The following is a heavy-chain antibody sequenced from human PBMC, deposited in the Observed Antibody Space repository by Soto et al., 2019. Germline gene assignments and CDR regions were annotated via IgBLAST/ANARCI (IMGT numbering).Heavy chain of an antibody. J-gene: IGHJ6*02. CDR3: AKDLREVVVITTDSYYYGMDI. V-gene: IGHV3-30*18. CDR1: GFTFSSYG. CDR2: ISYDGSNK. D-gene: IGHD3-22*01. Sequence: PGWSLRLSCAASGFTFSSYGMHWLRQAPGKGLEWVAVISYDGSNKYYADSVRGRFTISRDNSKNTLYLQMNSLRAEDTAVYYCAKDLREVVVITTDSYYYGMDIWGQVTTVTVSS.